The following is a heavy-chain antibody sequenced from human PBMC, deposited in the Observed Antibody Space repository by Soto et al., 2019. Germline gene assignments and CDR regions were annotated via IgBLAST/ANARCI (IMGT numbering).Heavy chain of an antibody. CDR3: ARGGLRFLEIQGPSYYFDY. D-gene: IGHD3-3*01. Sequence: PSETLSLTCTVSGGSISSSSYYWGWIRQPPGKGLEWIGSIYYSGSTYYNPSLKSRVTISVDTSKNQFSLKLSSVTAADTAVYYCARGGLRFLEIQGPSYYFDYWGQGTLVTVSS. V-gene: IGHV4-39*01. CDR1: GGSISSSSYY. J-gene: IGHJ4*02. CDR2: IYYSGST.